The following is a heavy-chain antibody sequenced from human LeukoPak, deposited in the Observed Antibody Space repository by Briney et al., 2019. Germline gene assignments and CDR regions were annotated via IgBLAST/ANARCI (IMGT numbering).Heavy chain of an antibody. V-gene: IGHV1-2*02. CDR3: ARGAVRGVKVFDSSGFDP. Sequence: GASVKVSCKTSGYTLTDYYMHWVRQAPGQGLEWMGWINPNSGGTTYAQKFQGRVTMTRDTSISTAYMELRSLRSDDTAVYYCARGAVRGVKVFDSSGFDPWGQGTLVTVSS. J-gene: IGHJ5*02. CDR1: GYTLTDYY. D-gene: IGHD3-10*01. CDR2: INPNSGGT.